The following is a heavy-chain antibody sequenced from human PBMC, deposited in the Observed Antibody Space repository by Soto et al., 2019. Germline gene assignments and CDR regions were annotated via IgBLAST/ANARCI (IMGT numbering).Heavy chain of an antibody. Sequence: EVQLMESGGGLVQPGGSLRLSCAASGFTFSSYAMSWVRQAPGKGLEWVSVITGSGSTTYYAGSVKGRFTSSRDNSKHTLYLQMNSLRAEDTAVYYCARRGGALGYWGQGTLVTVSS. J-gene: IGHJ4*02. CDR3: ARRGGALGY. D-gene: IGHD3-16*01. CDR1: GFTFSSYA. CDR2: ITGSGSTT. V-gene: IGHV3-23*01.